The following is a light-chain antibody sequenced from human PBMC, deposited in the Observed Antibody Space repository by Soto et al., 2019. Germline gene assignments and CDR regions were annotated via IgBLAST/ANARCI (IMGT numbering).Light chain of an antibody. CDR3: QQYGNPPWT. Sequence: ETVLTQSPGTLSLSPGERATLSCRASQSVGSTYLAWYQQKPGQAPRLLTYDTFNRTTGIPYRFSGSGSGTDFTLTISRLEPEDFAVYHCQQYGNPPWTFGQGTKLEIK. CDR1: QSVGSTY. CDR2: DTF. J-gene: IGKJ2*01. V-gene: IGKV3-20*01.